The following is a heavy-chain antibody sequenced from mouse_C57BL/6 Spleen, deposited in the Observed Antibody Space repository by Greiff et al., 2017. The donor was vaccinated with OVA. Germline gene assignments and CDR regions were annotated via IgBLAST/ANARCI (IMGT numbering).Heavy chain of an antibody. V-gene: IGHV3-6*01. Sequence: VQLQQPGPGLVKPSQSLSLTCSVTGYSITSGYYWNWIRQSPGNKLEWMGYISYDGSNNYNPSLKNRISITRDTSKNQFFLKLNSVTTEDTATYYCAREDYGYSYYYAMDYWGQGTSVTVSS. CDR1: GYSITSGYY. CDR3: AREDYGYSYYYAMDY. CDR2: ISYDGSN. J-gene: IGHJ4*01. D-gene: IGHD2-2*01.